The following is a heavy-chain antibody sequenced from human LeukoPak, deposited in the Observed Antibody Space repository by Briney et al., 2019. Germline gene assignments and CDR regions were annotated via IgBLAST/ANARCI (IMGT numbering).Heavy chain of an antibody. V-gene: IGHV3-30*04. Sequence: GGSLRLSCVASGFVFSMYALHWVRQAPGRGLEWVSGISHDDGSNKDYADSVKGRITISRDNSKSTVFLQMDSLRADDTAVYYCARRDGYKLDFWGQGTLITVSS. J-gene: IGHJ4*02. CDR3: ARRDGYKLDF. CDR2: ISHDDGSNK. CDR1: GFVFSMYA. D-gene: IGHD5-24*01.